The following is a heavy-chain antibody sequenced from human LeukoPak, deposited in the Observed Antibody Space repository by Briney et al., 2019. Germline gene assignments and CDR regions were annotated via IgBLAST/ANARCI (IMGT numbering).Heavy chain of an antibody. CDR3: ARGPYV. V-gene: IGHV4-61*01. Sequence: PSETLSLTCTVSGDSVSSGTYYWSWVRRPPGKGLEWIGFISYSGSTNYNPSLRSRITISVDMSKNQFSLKVRSVTAADTAVYYCARGPYVWGQGTMVTVSS. CDR1: GDSVSSGTYY. CDR2: ISYSGST. J-gene: IGHJ3*01.